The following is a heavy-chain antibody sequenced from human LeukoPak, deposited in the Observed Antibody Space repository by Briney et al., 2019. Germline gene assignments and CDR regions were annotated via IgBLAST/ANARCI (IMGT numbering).Heavy chain of an antibody. CDR1: GFTFSDYY. CDR2: ISSSGSTI. J-gene: IGHJ5*02. CDR3: AGYVLRFLEWLPKDWFDP. Sequence: PGGSLRLSCAASGFTFSDYYMSWIRQAPGKGLEWVSYISSSGSTIYYADSVKGRFTISRDNAKNSLYLQMNSLRAEDTAVYYCAGYVLRFLEWLPKDWFDPWGQGTLVTVSS. V-gene: IGHV3-11*04. D-gene: IGHD3-3*01.